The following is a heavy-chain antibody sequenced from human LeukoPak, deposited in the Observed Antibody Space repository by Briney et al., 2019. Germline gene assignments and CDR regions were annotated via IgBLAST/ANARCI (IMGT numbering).Heavy chain of an antibody. CDR2: INPNSGGT. J-gene: IGHJ3*02. V-gene: IGHV1-2*02. CDR3: ARDLAFGEMVTNRGAFDI. Sequence: ASVKVSCKASGYTFTRYYMHWVRQAPGQGLERMGWINPNSGGTNYAQKFQGRVTMTRDTSISTAYMELSRLRSDDTAVYYCARDLAFGEMVTNRGAFDIWGQGTMVTVAS. CDR1: GYTFTRYY. D-gene: IGHD5-24*01.